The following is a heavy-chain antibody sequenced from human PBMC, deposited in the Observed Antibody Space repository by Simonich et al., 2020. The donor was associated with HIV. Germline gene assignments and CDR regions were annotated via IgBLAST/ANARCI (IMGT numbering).Heavy chain of an antibody. D-gene: IGHD3-16*02. CDR3: ATKIIARDAFDI. J-gene: IGHJ3*02. V-gene: IGHV1-69-2*01. CDR2: VDPENGET. Sequence: GASVKVSCKASGYTFTGYYIHWVRQAPGQGLEWMGLVDPENGETIYTEKFQGRVTITADTSTDTAYMELSSLRSEDTAVYYCATKIIARDAFDIWGQGTLVTVSS. CDR1: GYTFTGYY.